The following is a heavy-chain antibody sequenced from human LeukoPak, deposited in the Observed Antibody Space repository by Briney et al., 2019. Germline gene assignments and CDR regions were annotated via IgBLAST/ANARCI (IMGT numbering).Heavy chain of an antibody. J-gene: IGHJ4*02. CDR3: AREKGGSGCVY. Sequence: GGSLRLSCVASGFIFSRYWMSRVRQAPGKGPVWVSDIKVDGSNKYYADSVKGRFTISRDNAKNSLYLQMNRLRAEDTAVYYCAREKGGSGCVYWGQGTLVTVSS. V-gene: IGHV3-7*03. CDR2: IKVDGSNK. D-gene: IGHD6-19*01. CDR1: GFIFSRYW.